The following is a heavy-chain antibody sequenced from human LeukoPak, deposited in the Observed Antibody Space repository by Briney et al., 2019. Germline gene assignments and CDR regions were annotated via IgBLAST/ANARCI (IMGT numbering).Heavy chain of an antibody. Sequence: QPGGSLRLSCAASGFTFSSYEMNWVRQAPGKGLEWVSYISSSGSPKYYADSVKGRFTISRDNAKNLLYLQMNSLRAEDTAVYYCARVWQQLVQYWGQGTLVTVSS. V-gene: IGHV3-48*03. J-gene: IGHJ4*02. CDR2: ISSSGSPK. D-gene: IGHD6-13*01. CDR1: GFTFSSYE. CDR3: ARVWQQLVQY.